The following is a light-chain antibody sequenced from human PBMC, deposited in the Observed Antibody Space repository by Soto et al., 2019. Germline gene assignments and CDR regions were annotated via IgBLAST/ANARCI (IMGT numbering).Light chain of an antibody. CDR1: QSVSNNY. CDR2: GAS. CDR3: QQRSNWPPIT. V-gene: IGKV3D-20*02. J-gene: IGKJ5*01. Sequence: EIVLTQSPGTLSLSPGERATLSCRASQSVSNNYLAWYQQKPGQAPRLLIYGASNRATGIPDRFSGSGFGTDFTLTISSLEPEDAAVYYCQQRSNWPPITFGQGTRLEI.